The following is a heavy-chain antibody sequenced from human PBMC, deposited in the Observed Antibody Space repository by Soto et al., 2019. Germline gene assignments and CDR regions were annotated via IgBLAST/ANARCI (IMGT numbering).Heavy chain of an antibody. D-gene: IGHD3-3*01. CDR3: ARVERDFWSGYYSFDY. V-gene: IGHV5-51*01. J-gene: IGHJ4*02. CDR2: IYPGDSDT. Sequence: VESLKISSKGSGYSFTSYRIGWVRQMPGKGLEWMGIIYPGDSDTRYSPSFQGQVTISADKSISTAYLQWSSLKASDTAMYYCARVERDFWSGYYSFDYWGQGTLVTVSS. CDR1: GYSFTSYR.